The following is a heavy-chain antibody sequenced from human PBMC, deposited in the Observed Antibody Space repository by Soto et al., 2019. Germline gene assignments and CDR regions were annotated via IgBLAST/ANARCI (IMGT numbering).Heavy chain of an antibody. Sequence: LRLSCAASGFTFSSYVMHWVRQAPGKGLAWVAVISYDGSNKYYADSVKGRFTISRDNSKNTLYLQMNSLRAEDTAVYYCAKDTVYYDFWSGYYTGSDYYYGMDVWGQGTTVTVSS. D-gene: IGHD3-3*01. CDR3: AKDTVYYDFWSGYYTGSDYYYGMDV. CDR1: GFTFSSYV. V-gene: IGHV3-30*18. J-gene: IGHJ6*02. CDR2: ISYDGSNK.